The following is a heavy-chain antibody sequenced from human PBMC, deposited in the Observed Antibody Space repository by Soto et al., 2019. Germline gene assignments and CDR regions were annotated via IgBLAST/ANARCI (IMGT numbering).Heavy chain of an antibody. J-gene: IGHJ4*02. Sequence: SETLSLTCAVYGGSFSGYYWSWIRQPPGKGLEWIGEINHSGSTNYNPSLKSRVTISVDTSKNQFSLKLSSVTAADTAVYYCARYPQLGNDYWGQGTLVTVSS. V-gene: IGHV4-34*01. CDR2: INHSGST. D-gene: IGHD6-13*01. CDR1: GGSFSGYY. CDR3: ARYPQLGNDY.